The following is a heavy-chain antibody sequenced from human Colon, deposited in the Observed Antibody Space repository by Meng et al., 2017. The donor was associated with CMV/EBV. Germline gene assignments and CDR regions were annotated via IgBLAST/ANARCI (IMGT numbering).Heavy chain of an antibody. CDR1: VESFNAYY. CDR2: LNHSGST. D-gene: IGHD3-3*01. V-gene: IGHV4-34*01. CDR3: ARGRNGWLLPLDS. J-gene: IGHJ4*02. Sequence: VQVQQWCVGMLKPSETLSLTCACSVESFNAYYLTWIRQSPGKGLEWIGELNHSGSTNYNPSLKSRVTISIDTSKRHFSLRLTSVTAADTAVYYCARGRNGWLLPLDSWGQGTLVTVSS.